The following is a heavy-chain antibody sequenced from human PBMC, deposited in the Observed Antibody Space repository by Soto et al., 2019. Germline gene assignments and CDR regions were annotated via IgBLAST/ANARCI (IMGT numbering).Heavy chain of an antibody. J-gene: IGHJ4*02. CDR2: VYYTGGT. CDR3: ARSVAVPGAHIDY. V-gene: IGHV4-59*01. CDR1: GGAISGSY. Sequence: LSLTCSVCGGAISGSYWSWIRQSPGKGLEWLGYVYYTGGTNYSPSLRSRVSISVDTSKNEFSLRLSSVTAADTAVYFCARSVAVPGAHIDYWGQGTQVTVSS. D-gene: IGHD6-19*01.